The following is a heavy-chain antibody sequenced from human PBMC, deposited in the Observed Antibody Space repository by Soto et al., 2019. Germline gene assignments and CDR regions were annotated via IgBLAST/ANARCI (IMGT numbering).Heavy chain of an antibody. D-gene: IGHD2-15*01. V-gene: IGHV3-53*01. Sequence: PGGSLRLSCAASGFTFSSYSITWVRQAPGKGLDWVSGFYLADGTYYADSVKGRFTVSIDSSKNTVYLQMNNLSPEDTAVYYCATWLLREHAFDIWGLGTMVTVSS. CDR1: GFTFSSYS. CDR3: ATWLLREHAFDI. J-gene: IGHJ3*02. CDR2: FYLADGT.